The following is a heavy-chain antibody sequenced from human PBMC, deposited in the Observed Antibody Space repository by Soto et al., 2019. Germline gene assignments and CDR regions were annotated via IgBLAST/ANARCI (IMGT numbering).Heavy chain of an antibody. CDR3: ARCSGNSCYSYGVDV. CDR1: GFTFSCCG. V-gene: IGHV3-48*02. D-gene: IGHD2-15*01. CDR2: ISGSDGTI. Sequence: EVQLVESGGGLVQPGGSLRLSCVASGFTFSCCGMNWVRQAPGKGLEWVSYISGSDGTIYYADSVKGRFTISRDNAKNSLYLQMNSLRDEDTAVYYCARCSGNSCYSYGVDVWGQGTTVTVSS. J-gene: IGHJ6*02.